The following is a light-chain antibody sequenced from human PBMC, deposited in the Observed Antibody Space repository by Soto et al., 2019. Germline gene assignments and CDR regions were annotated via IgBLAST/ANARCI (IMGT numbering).Light chain of an antibody. CDR1: QSISSW. J-gene: IGKJ5*01. CDR3: QQYNSYIT. CDR2: KAS. Sequence: DIQMTQSPSTLSASVGDRVTIPCRTSQSISSWLAWYQQKPGKAPKLLNYKASSLESGVPSRFSGSGSGTEFTLIISSLQPDDFATYYCQQYNSYITFGQGTRLEIK. V-gene: IGKV1-5*03.